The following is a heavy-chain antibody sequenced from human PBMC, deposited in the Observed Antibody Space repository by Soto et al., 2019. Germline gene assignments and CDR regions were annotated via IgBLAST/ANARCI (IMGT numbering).Heavy chain of an antibody. J-gene: IGHJ1*01. D-gene: IGHD2-2*01. CDR1: GFTFSSYA. CDR3: AKEHCSSTGCLEYFQH. Sequence: PGGSLRLSCAASGFTFSSYAMSWVRQAPGKGLEWVSAISGSGGSTYYADSVKGRFTISRDNSKNTLYLQMNSLRAEDTAVYYCAKEHCSSTGCLEYFQHWGQGTLVTVSS. CDR2: ISGSGGST. V-gene: IGHV3-23*01.